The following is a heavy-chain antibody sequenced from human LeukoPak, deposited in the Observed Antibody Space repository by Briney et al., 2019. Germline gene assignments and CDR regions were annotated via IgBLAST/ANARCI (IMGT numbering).Heavy chain of an antibody. J-gene: IGHJ4*02. CDR1: GYTFTDYY. D-gene: IGHD1-7*01. V-gene: IGHV1-69-2*01. Sequence: ASVKISCKVSGYTFTDYYMHWVQQAPGKGLEWMGLVDPEDVETISAEKFQGRVTITADTSTDTAYMELSSLRSEDTAVYYCAILRSSGTTRSGWGQGTLVTVSS. CDR2: VDPEDVET. CDR3: AILRSSGTTRSG.